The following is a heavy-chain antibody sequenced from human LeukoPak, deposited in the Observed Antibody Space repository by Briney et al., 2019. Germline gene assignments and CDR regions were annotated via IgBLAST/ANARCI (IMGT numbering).Heavy chain of an antibody. CDR3: AKGAKYCSSTSCYFDY. J-gene: IGHJ4*02. CDR2: ISSSSSTI. CDR1: GFTFSSYS. Sequence: GGSLRLSCAASGFTFSSYSMNWVRQAPGKGLEWVSYISSSSSTIYYADSVKGRFTISRDNAKNSLYLQMNSLRAEDTAVYYCAKGAKYCSSTSCYFDYWGQGTLVTVSS. V-gene: IGHV3-48*04. D-gene: IGHD2-2*01.